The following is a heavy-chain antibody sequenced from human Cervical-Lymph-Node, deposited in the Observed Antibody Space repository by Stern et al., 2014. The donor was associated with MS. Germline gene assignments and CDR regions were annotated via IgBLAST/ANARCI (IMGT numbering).Heavy chain of an antibody. D-gene: IGHD2-8*01. J-gene: IGHJ4*02. Sequence: VQLVESGGGLVQPGGSLRLSCAASGFTFSSYWMTWVRQAPGKGLEWVATIKQDGSETSSEDSVKGRFTVSRAKAQHSLYMTISSLRVEDTAVYYWARASRTIMVIRYWAQGTLLSVSS. CDR1: GFTFSSYW. CDR3: ARASRTIMVIRY. CDR2: IKQDGSET. V-gene: IGHV3-7*01.